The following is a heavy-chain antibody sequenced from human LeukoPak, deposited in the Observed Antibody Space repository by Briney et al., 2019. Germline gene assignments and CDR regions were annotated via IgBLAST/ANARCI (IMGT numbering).Heavy chain of an antibody. D-gene: IGHD6-13*01. J-gene: IGHJ4*02. CDR3: ARGLSSSSVGY. V-gene: IGHV1-8*02. CDR2: MNPNSGNT. CDR1: GYTFTSYD. Sequence: ASVKLSCTASGYTFTSYDINWVRQATGQGLEWMGWMNPNSGNTSYAQKFQGRVTMTRNTSIITAYMQQSSLRSEDTAVYDCARGLSSSSVGYWGQGTVVTVSS.